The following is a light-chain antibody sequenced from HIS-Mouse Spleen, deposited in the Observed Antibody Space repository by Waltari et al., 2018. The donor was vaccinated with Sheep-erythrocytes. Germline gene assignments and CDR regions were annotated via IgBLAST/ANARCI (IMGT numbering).Light chain of an antibody. CDR3: QQFNNYPRT. V-gene: IGKV1D-13*01. J-gene: IGKJ1*01. CDR1: QGISSA. Sequence: AIQLTQSRSSLSASVGDRVTSTCRASQGISSALAWYQQKTGKAPKLLIYDASSLESGVPSRFSGSGSGTDFTLTISSLQPEDFATYYCQQFNNYPRTFGQGTKVEIK. CDR2: DAS.